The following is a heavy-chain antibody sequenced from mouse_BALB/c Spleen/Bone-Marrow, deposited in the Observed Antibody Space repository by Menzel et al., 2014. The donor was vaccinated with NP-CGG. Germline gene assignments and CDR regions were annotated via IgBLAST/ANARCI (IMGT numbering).Heavy chain of an antibody. D-gene: IGHD1-2*01. CDR2: IRNKANGYTT. CDR1: GFTSTDYY. Sequence: VMLVESGGGLVQPGGSLRLSCATSGFTSTDYYMSWVRQPPGKALEWLGFIRNKANGYTTEYSASVKGRFTISRDNSQSILYLQMNTLRAEDSATYYCARESTTAIHWYFDVWGAGTTVTVSS. J-gene: IGHJ1*01. CDR3: ARESTTAIHWYFDV. V-gene: IGHV7-3*02.